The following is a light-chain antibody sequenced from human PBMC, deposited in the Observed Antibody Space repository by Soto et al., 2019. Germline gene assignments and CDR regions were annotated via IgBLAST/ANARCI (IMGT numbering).Light chain of an antibody. J-gene: IGLJ2*01. CDR3: QSYDSGLRGV. V-gene: IGLV1-40*01. Sequence: VLTQPPSVSGAPGQRVTISCTGSSSNIGAGYDVHWYQQLPGAAPKLLIYGNTNRPSGVPDRFSGSKSGTSASLAITGLQAEDEADYYCQSYDSGLRGVFGGGTKLTVL. CDR1: SSNIGAGYD. CDR2: GNT.